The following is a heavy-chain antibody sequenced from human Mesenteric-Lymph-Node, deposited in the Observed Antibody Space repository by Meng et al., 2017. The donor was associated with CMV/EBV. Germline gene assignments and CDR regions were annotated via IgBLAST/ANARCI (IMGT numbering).Heavy chain of an antibody. CDR2: INHSGST. V-gene: IGHV4-34*01. CDR1: GGSFSGYY. Sequence: SETLSLTCAVYGGSFSGYYWSWIRQPPGKGLEWIGEINHSGSTNYNPSLKSRVTISVDTSKNQFSLKLSSVTAADTAVYYCARGYYDMDVWGQGTTVTVSS. J-gene: IGHJ6*02. CDR3: ARGYYDMDV.